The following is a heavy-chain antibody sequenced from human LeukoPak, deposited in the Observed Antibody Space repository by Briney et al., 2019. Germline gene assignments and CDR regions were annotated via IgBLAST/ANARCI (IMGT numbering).Heavy chain of an antibody. D-gene: IGHD3-22*01. CDR2: IRKKVNSYTT. Sequence: PGGSLRLSCAASGFIFSDYYMDWARQAPGKGLEWVGRIRKKVNSYTTEYAASVRGRFIISRDDSKNSLYLQMNSLKTEDTAVYYCVCPTRYDSKGYYSPFDYWGQGTLVTVSS. CDR3: VCPTRYDSKGYYSPFDY. V-gene: IGHV3-72*01. J-gene: IGHJ4*02. CDR1: GFIFSDYY.